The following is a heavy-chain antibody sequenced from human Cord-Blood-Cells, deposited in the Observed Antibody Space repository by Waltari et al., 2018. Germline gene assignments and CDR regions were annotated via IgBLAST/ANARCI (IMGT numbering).Heavy chain of an antibody. CDR3: AGDSNSSSWYYYYYYGMDV. J-gene: IGHJ6*02. CDR2: ISSSSSTI. CDR1: GFTFSSYS. Sequence: EVQLVESGGGLVQPGGSLRLSCAASGFTFSSYSMNWVRQAPGKGLEWVSYISSSSSTIYYADSVKGRFTISRDNAKNSLYLQMNSLRAEDTAVYYWAGDSNSSSWYYYYYYGMDVWGQGTTVTISS. D-gene: IGHD6-13*01. V-gene: IGHV3-48*01.